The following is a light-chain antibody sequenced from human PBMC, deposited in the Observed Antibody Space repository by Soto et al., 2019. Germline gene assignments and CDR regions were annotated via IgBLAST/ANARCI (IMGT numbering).Light chain of an antibody. V-gene: IGLV2-14*01. CDR2: EVS. J-gene: IGLJ1*01. Sequence: QSLLTQPASVSGSPGQSITISCTGTSRDVGNYKYVSWYQQHPGKAPKLMIYEVSNRPSGVSNRFSGSKSGNTASLTISGLQAEDETDYYCFSYKSSGTEGVGTGTKVTV. CDR1: SRDVGNYKY. CDR3: FSYKSSGTEG.